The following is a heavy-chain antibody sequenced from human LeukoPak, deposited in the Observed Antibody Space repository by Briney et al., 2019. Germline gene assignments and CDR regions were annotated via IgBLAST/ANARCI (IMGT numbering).Heavy chain of an antibody. Sequence: PSETLSLTCTVSGGSISSSSYYWGWIRQPPGKGLEWIGNIYQTGSTHYNPSLESRVTISIDTSKNHFSLSLRSVTAADTSVYYCARHGDGFDAFDLWGQGTMVTVSS. CDR3: ARHGDGFDAFDL. D-gene: IGHD6-25*01. J-gene: IGHJ3*01. V-gene: IGHV4-39*01. CDR1: GGSISSSSYY. CDR2: IYQTGST.